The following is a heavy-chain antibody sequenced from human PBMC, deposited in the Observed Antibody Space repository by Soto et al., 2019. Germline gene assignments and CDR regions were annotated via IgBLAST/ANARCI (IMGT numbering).Heavy chain of an antibody. D-gene: IGHD5-18*01. Sequence: GGSLRLSCAASGFTFSSYAMSWVRQAPGKGLEWVSAISGSGGSTYYADSVKGRFTISRDNSKNTLYLQMNNLRAEDTAVYYYAKNSHTAMVPSSFYYWGQGTLVTVSS. V-gene: IGHV3-23*01. CDR1: GFTFSSYA. CDR2: ISGSGGST. J-gene: IGHJ4*02. CDR3: AKNSHTAMVPSSFYY.